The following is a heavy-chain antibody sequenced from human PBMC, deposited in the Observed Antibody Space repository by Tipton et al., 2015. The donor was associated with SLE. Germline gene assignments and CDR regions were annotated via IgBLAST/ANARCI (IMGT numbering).Heavy chain of an antibody. D-gene: IGHD6-13*01. J-gene: IGHJ4*02. CDR1: GGSISSYY. CDR3: ARGIAAADGY. CDR2: IYYSGST. Sequence: LRLSCTVSGGSISSYYWSWIRQPPGKGLEWIGYIYYSGSTNYNPPLKSRVTISVDTSKNQFSLKLSSVTAADTAVYYCARGIAAADGYWGQGTLVTVSS. V-gene: IGHV4-59*01.